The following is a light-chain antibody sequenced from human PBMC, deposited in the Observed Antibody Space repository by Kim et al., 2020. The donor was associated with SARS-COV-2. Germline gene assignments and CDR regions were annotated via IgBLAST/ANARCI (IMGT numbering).Light chain of an antibody. CDR2: DAS. CDR3: QQRSNWPIT. Sequence: LSPGERAPLSCRARRSVSSYLAWYQQKPGQAPRLLIYDASNRATGIPARFSGSGSETDFTLTISSLEPEDFAVYYCQQRSNWPITFGQGTRLEIK. V-gene: IGKV3-11*01. J-gene: IGKJ5*01. CDR1: RSVSSY.